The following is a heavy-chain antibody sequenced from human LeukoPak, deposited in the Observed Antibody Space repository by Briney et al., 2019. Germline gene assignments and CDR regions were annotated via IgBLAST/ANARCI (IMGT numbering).Heavy chain of an antibody. Sequence: SETLSLTCTVSAYSISSGYYWGWIRQPPGKGLEWIGSIYHSGNTYYNPSLKSRVTMSVDTSKNQFSLKLTSVTAADTAVYYCTKIEVGADDFDYFQHWGQGTLVTVSS. CDR3: TKIEVGADDFDYFQH. J-gene: IGHJ1*01. V-gene: IGHV4-38-2*02. CDR1: AYSISSGYY. D-gene: IGHD1-26*01. CDR2: IYHSGNT.